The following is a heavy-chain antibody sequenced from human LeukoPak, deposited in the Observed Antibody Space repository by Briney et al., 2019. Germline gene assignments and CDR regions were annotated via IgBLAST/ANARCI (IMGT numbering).Heavy chain of an antibody. CDR2: IYYSGST. V-gene: IGHV4-30-4*08. J-gene: IGHJ6*02. CDR1: GFTFSSYS. CDR3: ARVGWLQSGYYGMDV. Sequence: LRLSCAASGFTFSSYSMNWIRQPPGKGLEWIGYIYYSGSTYYNPSLKSRVTISVDTSKNQFSLKLSSVTAADTAVYYCARVGWLQSGYYGMDVWGQGTTVTVSS. D-gene: IGHD5-24*01.